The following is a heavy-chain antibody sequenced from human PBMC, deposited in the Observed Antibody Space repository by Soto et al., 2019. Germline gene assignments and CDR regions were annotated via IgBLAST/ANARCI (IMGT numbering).Heavy chain of an antibody. CDR1: GGFINNSAYY. D-gene: IGHD6-13*01. J-gene: IGHJ6*02. V-gene: IGHV4-39*01. CDR2: GYYGRRT. CDR3: GIHGAYSTSVYSSYGMDV. Sequence: QVHLQESGPGLVKPSETLSLTCTVSGGFINNSAYYWGWISQPPGKGLDWFASGYYGRRTYYNLSLKRRFTVDLDTSKSRFSLELSSVTAADKAVYYCGIHGAYSTSVYSSYGMDVWAQGTTVTVSS.